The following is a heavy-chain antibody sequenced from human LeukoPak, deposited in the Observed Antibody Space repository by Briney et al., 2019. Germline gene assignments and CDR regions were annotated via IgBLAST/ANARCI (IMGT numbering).Heavy chain of an antibody. D-gene: IGHD2-15*01. J-gene: IGHJ3*02. CDR2: ISVDSNYL. CDR3: ARVHCSGGGCYQRNDGLEI. V-gene: IGHV3-21*01. CDR1: GFTFNTYS. Sequence: GGSLRLSCAASGFTFNTYSMNWVRQAPGKGLEWISSISVDSNYLYYVDSLRGRFTVSRDNTKNSLYLQMNRLRAEDTAVYYCARVHCSGGGCYQRNDGLEIWGQGTVVTVSS.